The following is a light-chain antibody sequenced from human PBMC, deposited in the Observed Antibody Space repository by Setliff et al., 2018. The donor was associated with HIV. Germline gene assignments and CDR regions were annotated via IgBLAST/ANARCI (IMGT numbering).Light chain of an antibody. CDR1: SSDVGGYNY. CDR2: EVS. CDR3: SSYATDSGV. Sequence: QSVLTQPASVSGSPGQSITISCTGTSSDVGGYNYVSRYQQHPGKAPKLMIYEVSNRPSGVSNRFSGSKSGDTASLTISGLQAEDEADYYCSSYATDSGVFGTGTKVTVL. V-gene: IGLV2-14*01. J-gene: IGLJ1*01.